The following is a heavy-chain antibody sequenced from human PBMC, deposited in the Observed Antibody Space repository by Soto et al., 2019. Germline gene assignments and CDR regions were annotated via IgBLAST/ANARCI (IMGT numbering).Heavy chain of an antibody. V-gene: IGHV3-74*01. CDR3: VRDIR. J-gene: IGHJ4*02. CDR1: GFTFRSSW. Sequence: EVQLVESGGGLVQPGGSLRLSCAASGFTFRSSWMYWVGQTPGKGPVWVSCINGDGSVIYYADSVKGRFTISRDNARDTLYLQMNSLTTEDSAVYYCVRDIRWGQGTLVSVSS. CDR2: INGDGSVI.